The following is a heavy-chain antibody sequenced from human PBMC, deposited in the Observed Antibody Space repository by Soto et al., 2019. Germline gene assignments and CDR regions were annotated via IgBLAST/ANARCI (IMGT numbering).Heavy chain of an antibody. V-gene: IGHV1-24*01. CDR2: FDPEDGET. J-gene: IGHJ5*02. D-gene: IGHD6-19*01. Sequence: ASAKVSCKVSGYTLTELSMHWVRQAPGKGLEWMGGFDPEDGETIYAQKFQGRVTMTEDTSTDTAYMELSSLRSEDTAVYYCATVRGDSSGWYTMNWFDPWGQGTLVTVSS. CDR1: GYTLTELS. CDR3: ATVRGDSSGWYTMNWFDP.